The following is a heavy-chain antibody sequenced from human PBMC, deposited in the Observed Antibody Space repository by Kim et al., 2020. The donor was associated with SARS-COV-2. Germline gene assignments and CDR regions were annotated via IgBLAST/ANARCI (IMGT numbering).Heavy chain of an antibody. J-gene: IGHJ4*02. D-gene: IGHD6-19*01. CDR3: ARVRYSSGWNDY. CDR2: IYHSGST. Sequence: SETLSLTCTVSGYSISSGYYWGWIRQPPGKGLEWIGSIYHSGSTYYNPSLKSRVTISVDTSKNQFSLKLSSVTAADTAVYYCARVRYSSGWNDYWGQGTLVTVSS. CDR1: GYSISSGYY. V-gene: IGHV4-38-2*02.